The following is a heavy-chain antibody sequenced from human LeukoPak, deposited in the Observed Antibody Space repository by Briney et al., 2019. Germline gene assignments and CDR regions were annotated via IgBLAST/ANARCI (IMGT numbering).Heavy chain of an antibody. D-gene: IGHD6-19*01. Sequence: GRSLRLSCAASGFTFDIYAMHWVRQAPGKGLEWVSGISWNSGIIDYADSVKGRFTISRDNAENSLYLQMNSLRVEDTAIYYCVGPYSSGPPFDYWGQGTLVTVSS. CDR1: GFTFDIYA. CDR2: ISWNSGII. J-gene: IGHJ4*02. V-gene: IGHV3-9*01. CDR3: VGPYSSGPPFDY.